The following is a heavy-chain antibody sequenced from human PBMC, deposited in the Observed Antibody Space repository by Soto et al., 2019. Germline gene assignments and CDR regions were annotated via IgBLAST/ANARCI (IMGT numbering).Heavy chain of an antibody. V-gene: IGHV3-9*01. CDR2: ISWNSGSI. D-gene: IGHD3-10*01. J-gene: IGHJ4*02. CDR1: GFTFDDYA. CDR3: AKDLVSNMVRGVIGFDY. Sequence: PGGSLRLSCAASGFTFDDYAMHWVRQAPGKGLEWVSGISWNSGSIGYADSVKGRFTISRDNAKNSLYLQMNSLRAEDTALYYCAKDLVSNMVRGVIGFDYWGQGTLVTVSS.